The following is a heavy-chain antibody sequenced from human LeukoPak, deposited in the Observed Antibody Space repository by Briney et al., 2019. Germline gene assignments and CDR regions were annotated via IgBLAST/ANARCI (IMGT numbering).Heavy chain of an antibody. CDR3: TRAYCGGDCYFQH. D-gene: IGHD2-21*02. CDR2: IRSKAYGGTT. V-gene: IGHV3-49*04. CDR1: GFSIGDYA. J-gene: IGHJ1*01. Sequence: PGGSLRLSCTASGFSIGDYAMSWVRQAPGKGLEGVVFIRSKAYGGTTEYAASVKGRFTISSDDYKSIAYLQMNSLQTEDTAVYYCTRAYCGGDCYFQHWGQGTLVTVSS.